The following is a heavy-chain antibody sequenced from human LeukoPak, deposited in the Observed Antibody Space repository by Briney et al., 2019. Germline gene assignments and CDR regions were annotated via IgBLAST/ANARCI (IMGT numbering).Heavy chain of an antibody. CDR1: GGSFSAYY. CDR3: ARAGYGYYDILTGSVRSHFDI. D-gene: IGHD3-9*01. Sequence: PSETLSLTCAVYGGSFSAYYWSWIRQPPGKGLEWIGKINHSGSTNYNPSLKSRVTISVDTSKNQFSLKLSSVTAADTAVYYCARAGYGYYDILTGSVRSHFDIWGQGTMVTVSS. V-gene: IGHV4-34*01. J-gene: IGHJ3*02. CDR2: INHSGST.